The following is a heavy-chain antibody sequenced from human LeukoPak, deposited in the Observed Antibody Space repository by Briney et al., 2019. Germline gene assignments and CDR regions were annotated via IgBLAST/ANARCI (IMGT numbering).Heavy chain of an antibody. CDR2: ISAYNGNT. J-gene: IGHJ4*02. D-gene: IGHD3-3*01. CDR3: ARRGREWLPLIDY. Sequence: ASVKVSCQASGYTLTSYGISWVRQAAAQGLEWMGWISAYNGNTNYAQKLQGRVTMTTDTSTSTAYMELRSLRSDDTAVYYCARRGREWLPLIDYWGQGTLVTVSS. V-gene: IGHV1-18*01. CDR1: GYTLTSYG.